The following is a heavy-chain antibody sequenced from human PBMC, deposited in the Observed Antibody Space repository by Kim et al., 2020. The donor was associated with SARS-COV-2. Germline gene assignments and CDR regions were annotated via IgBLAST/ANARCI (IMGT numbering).Heavy chain of an antibody. CDR2: IYYSGST. J-gene: IGHJ5*02. Sequence: SETPSLTCTVSGGSISSSSYYWGWIRQPPGKGLEWIGSIYYSGSTYYNPSLKSRVTISVDTSKNQFSLKLSSVTAADTAVYYCARHQNYYDSSGYYYDWFDPWGQGTLVTVSS. CDR1: GGSISSSSYY. D-gene: IGHD3-22*01. CDR3: ARHQNYYDSSGYYYDWFDP. V-gene: IGHV4-39*01.